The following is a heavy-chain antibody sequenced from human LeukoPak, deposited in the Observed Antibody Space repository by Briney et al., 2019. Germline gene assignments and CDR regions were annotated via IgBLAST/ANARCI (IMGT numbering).Heavy chain of an antibody. Sequence: PGESLKISCKGSGYSFTSYWIGWVRQMPGKGLEWMGIIYPGDSDTRYSPSFQGQVTISADKSISTAYLHWSSLKASDTAMYYCARGSYSSSWSAPFDPWGQGTLVTVSS. J-gene: IGHJ5*02. CDR2: IYPGDSDT. CDR1: GYSFTSYW. D-gene: IGHD2-2*01. V-gene: IGHV5-51*01. CDR3: ARGSYSSSWSAPFDP.